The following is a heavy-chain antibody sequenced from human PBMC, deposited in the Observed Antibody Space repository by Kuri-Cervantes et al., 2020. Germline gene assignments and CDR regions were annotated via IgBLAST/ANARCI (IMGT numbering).Heavy chain of an antibody. CDR2: ISSSGSTI. CDR1: GFTFSDYY. Sequence: GESLKISCAASGFTFSDYYMSWIRQAPGKGLEWVSYISSSGSTIYYADSVKGRFTISRDNSKNTLYLQMNSLRAEDTAVYYCARGVGYSNSGRFDPWGQGTLVTVSS. J-gene: IGHJ5*02. CDR3: ARGVGYSNSGRFDP. D-gene: IGHD4-11*01. V-gene: IGHV3-11*04.